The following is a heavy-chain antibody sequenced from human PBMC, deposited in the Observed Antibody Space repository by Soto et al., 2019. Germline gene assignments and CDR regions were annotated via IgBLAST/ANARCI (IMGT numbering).Heavy chain of an antibody. J-gene: IGHJ6*03. V-gene: IGHV3-9*01. D-gene: IGHD6-19*01. CDR1: GFTFDDYA. CDR3: AKGAVAGTWAYYYYYYMAV. CDR2: ISWNSGSI. Sequence: GGSLRLSCAASGFTFDDYAMHWVRQAPGKGLEWVSGISWNSGSIGYADSVKGRFTIYRDNAKNSLYLQMNSLRAEDTAFYYCAKGAVAGTWAYYYYYYMAVWGKGTTVTVSS.